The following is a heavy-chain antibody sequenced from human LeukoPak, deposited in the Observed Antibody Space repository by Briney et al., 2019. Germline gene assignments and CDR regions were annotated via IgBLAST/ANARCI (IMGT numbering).Heavy chain of an antibody. J-gene: IGHJ3*02. V-gene: IGHV1-2*02. Sequence: ASVKVSCKASGYTFTDYAINWVRQAPGQGLEWMGWINPNSGGTNYAQKFQGRVTMTRDTSISTAYMELSRLRSDDTAVYYCAKDDYNWNDFDAFDIWGQGTMVTVSS. CDR3: AKDDYNWNDFDAFDI. CDR2: INPNSGGT. CDR1: GYTFTDYA. D-gene: IGHD1-20*01.